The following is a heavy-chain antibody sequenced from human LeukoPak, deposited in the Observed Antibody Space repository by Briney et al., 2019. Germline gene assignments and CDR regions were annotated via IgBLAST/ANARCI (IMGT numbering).Heavy chain of an antibody. CDR1: GGSISSYY. Sequence: SETLSLTCTVSGGSISSYYWSWIRQPPGKGLEWIGYIYYSGSTNYNPSLKSRVTISVDTSENQFSLKLSSVTAADTAVYYCARGDVWGAFDIWGQGTMVTVSS. CDR3: ARGDVWGAFDI. J-gene: IGHJ3*02. D-gene: IGHD3-16*01. V-gene: IGHV4-59*01. CDR2: IYYSGST.